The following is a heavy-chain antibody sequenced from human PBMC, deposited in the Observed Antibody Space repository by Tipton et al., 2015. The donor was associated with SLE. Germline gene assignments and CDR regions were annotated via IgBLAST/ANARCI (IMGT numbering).Heavy chain of an antibody. Sequence: SLRLSCAASGFTFSSYAMHWVRQAPGKGLEWVAVISYDGSNKYYADSVKGRFTISRDTSKNTLYLQMNSLRAEDTAVYYCARDIVTTIGGHFGYWGQGTLVTVSS. CDR2: ISYDGSNK. CDR3: ARDIVTTIGGHFGY. J-gene: IGHJ4*02. CDR1: GFTFSSYA. V-gene: IGHV3-30*04. D-gene: IGHD5-12*01.